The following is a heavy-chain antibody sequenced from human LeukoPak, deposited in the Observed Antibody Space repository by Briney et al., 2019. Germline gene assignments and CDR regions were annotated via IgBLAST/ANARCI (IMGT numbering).Heavy chain of an antibody. CDR2: IFPSGGEI. Sequence: GGSLRLSCAASGFTFSTFAMIWVRQPPGKGLEWVSSIFPSGGEIHYADSVRGRFTISRDNSKSTLSLQMNSLRAEDTAIYYCATYRQVLLPFESWGQGTLVTVSS. J-gene: IGHJ4*02. D-gene: IGHD2-8*02. CDR3: ATYRQVLLPFES. V-gene: IGHV3-23*01. CDR1: GFTFSTFA.